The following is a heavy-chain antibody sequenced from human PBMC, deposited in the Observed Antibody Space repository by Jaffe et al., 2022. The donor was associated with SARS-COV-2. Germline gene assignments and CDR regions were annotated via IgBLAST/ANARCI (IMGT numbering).Heavy chain of an antibody. J-gene: IGHJ4*02. CDR1: GFTFSSYA. CDR3: AKDFLGEWELRGGIDY. V-gene: IGHV3-23*01. CDR2: ISGSGGST. Sequence: EVQLLESGGGLVQPGGSLRLSCAASGFTFSSYAMSWVRQAPGKGLEWVSAISGSGGSTYYADSVKGRFTISRDNSKNTLYLQMNSLRAEDTAVYYCAKDFLGEWELRGGIDYWGQGTLVTVSS. D-gene: IGHD1-26*01.